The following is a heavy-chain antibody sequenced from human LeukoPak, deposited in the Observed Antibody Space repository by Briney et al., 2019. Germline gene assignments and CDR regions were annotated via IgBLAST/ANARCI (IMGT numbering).Heavy chain of an antibody. V-gene: IGHV3-7*01. CDR3: ARYCTFRTCSGTKFDS. CDR2: IKQDGSEK. J-gene: IGHJ4*02. D-gene: IGHD1-1*01. Sequence: GGSLRLSCAASGFTFSSYWMSWARQAPGKGLEWVANIKQDGSEKYYVDSVKGRFTISRDNAKNSLYLQMNSLRAEDTAVYYCARYCTFRTCSGTKFDSWGQGTLVTVSS. CDR1: GFTFSSYW.